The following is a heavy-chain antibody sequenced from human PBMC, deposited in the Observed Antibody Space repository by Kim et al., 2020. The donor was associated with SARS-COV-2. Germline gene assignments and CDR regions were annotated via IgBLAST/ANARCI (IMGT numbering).Heavy chain of an antibody. CDR2: INHSGST. CDR3: ARVRGVTSY. Sequence: SETLSLTCAVYGGSFSGYYWSWIRQPPGKGLEWIGEINHSGSTNYNPSLKSRVTISVDTSKNQFSLKLSSVTAADTAVYYCARVRGVTSYWGQGTLDTVSS. D-gene: IGHD3-10*01. J-gene: IGHJ4*02. V-gene: IGHV4-34*01. CDR1: GGSFSGYY.